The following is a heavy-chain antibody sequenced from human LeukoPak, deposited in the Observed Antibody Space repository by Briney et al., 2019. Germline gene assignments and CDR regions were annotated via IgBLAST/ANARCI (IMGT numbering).Heavy chain of an antibody. D-gene: IGHD2-15*01. Sequence: SETLSLTCTVSGGSISSYYWSWIRQPPGKGLELIGYIYYSGSTNYNPSLKSRVTISVNTSKNQFSLKLSSVTAADTAVYYCARVSSGVYFDYWGQGTLVTVSS. V-gene: IGHV4-59*01. J-gene: IGHJ4*02. CDR2: IYYSGST. CDR1: GGSISSYY. CDR3: ARVSSGVYFDY.